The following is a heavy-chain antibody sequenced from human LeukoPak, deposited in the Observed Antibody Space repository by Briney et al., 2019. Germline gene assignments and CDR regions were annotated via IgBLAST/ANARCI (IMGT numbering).Heavy chain of an antibody. CDR3: AREIFGSGSYPDF. Sequence: GGSLRLSCAASGFTVSSNYMSWVRQAPGKGLEWVSVIYSGGSTCYADSVKGRFTISRDNSKNTLYLQMNSLRPDDTAVYYCAREIFGSGSYPDFWGQGTLVTVSS. D-gene: IGHD3-10*01. J-gene: IGHJ4*02. V-gene: IGHV3-53*01. CDR2: IYSGGST. CDR1: GFTVSSNY.